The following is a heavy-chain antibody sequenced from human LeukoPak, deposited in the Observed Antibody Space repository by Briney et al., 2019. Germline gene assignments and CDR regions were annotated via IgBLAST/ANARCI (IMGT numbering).Heavy chain of an antibody. CDR2: IRYDGSNK. CDR1: GFTFSSYD. J-gene: IGHJ5*02. V-gene: IGHV3-30*02. Sequence: PGGSLRLSCAASGFTFSSYDMHWVRQAPGKGLEGVAFIRYDGSNKYYADSVKGRFTISRDNSKNTLYLQMNSLRAEDTAVYYCAKRAVVGPHNWFDTWGQGTLGTVSS. D-gene: IGHD6-19*01. CDR3: AKRAVVGPHNWFDT.